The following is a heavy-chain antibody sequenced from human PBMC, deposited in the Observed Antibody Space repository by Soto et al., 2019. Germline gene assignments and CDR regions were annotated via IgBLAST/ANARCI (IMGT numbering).Heavy chain of an antibody. J-gene: IGHJ4*02. CDR2: IIPILGIA. CDR1: GGTFSSYT. D-gene: IGHD3-10*01. Sequence: SVKVSCKASGGTFSSYTSSWVRQAPGQGLEWMGRIIPILGIANYAQKFQGRVTITADKSTSTAYMELSSLRSEDTAVYYCARDSGTTNKLDYWGQGTLVTVSS. V-gene: IGHV1-69*04. CDR3: ARDSGTTNKLDY.